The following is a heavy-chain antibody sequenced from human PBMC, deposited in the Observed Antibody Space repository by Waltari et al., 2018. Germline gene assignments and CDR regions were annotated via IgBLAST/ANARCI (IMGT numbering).Heavy chain of an antibody. CDR1: GFTFSSYA. Sequence: QVQLVASGGGVVQPGRSLRLSCAASGFTFSSYAMHWVRQAPGKGLGLVAVISYDGSNKYYADSVKGRFTISRDNSKNTLYLQMNSLRAEDTAVYYCAREGGLDAFDIWGQGTMVTVSS. V-gene: IGHV3-30-3*01. D-gene: IGHD3-16*01. CDR2: ISYDGSNK. CDR3: AREGGLDAFDI. J-gene: IGHJ3*02.